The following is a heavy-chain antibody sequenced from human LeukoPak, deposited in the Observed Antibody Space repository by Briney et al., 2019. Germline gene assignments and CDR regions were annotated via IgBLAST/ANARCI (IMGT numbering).Heavy chain of an antibody. Sequence: PSQTLSLTCTVSGGSISSGDYYWSWIRQPPGKGMEWIGYIYYSGSTYYNPSLKSRVTISVDTSKNQFSLKLSSVTAADTAVYYCARDSGCYPGYWYFDLWRRGTLVTVSS. CDR3: ARDSGCYPGYWYFDL. CDR1: GGSISSGDYY. J-gene: IGHJ2*01. D-gene: IGHD1-26*01. CDR2: IYYSGST. V-gene: IGHV4-30-4*08.